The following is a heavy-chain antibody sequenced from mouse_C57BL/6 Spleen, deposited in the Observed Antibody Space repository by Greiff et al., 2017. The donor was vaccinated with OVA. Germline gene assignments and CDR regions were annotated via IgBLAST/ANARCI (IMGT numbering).Heavy chain of an antibody. Sequence: EVHLVESGGGLVKPGGSLKLSCAASGFTFSDYGMHWVRQAPEKGLEWVAYISSGSSTIYYADTVKGRFTISRDNAKNTLFLQMTSLRSEDTAMYYCARNYPVAYWGQGTLVTVSA. D-gene: IGHD1-1*01. CDR3: ARNYPVAY. V-gene: IGHV5-17*01. J-gene: IGHJ3*01. CDR2: ISSGSSTI. CDR1: GFTFSDYG.